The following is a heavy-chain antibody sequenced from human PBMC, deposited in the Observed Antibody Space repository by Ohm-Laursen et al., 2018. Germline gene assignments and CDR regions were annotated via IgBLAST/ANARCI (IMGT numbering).Heavy chain of an antibody. D-gene: IGHD4-17*01. J-gene: IGHJ5*02. Sequence: TLSLTCTVSGGSLRNYYWSWIRQPAGKGLEWIGRVYTSGTTNYNPSLKSRVTMSVVTSMNQFSLKLSSVTAADTAVYYCARETTPLTDNWFDPWGQGILVTVSS. CDR2: VYTSGTT. CDR3: ARETTPLTDNWFDP. CDR1: GGSLRNYY. V-gene: IGHV4-4*07.